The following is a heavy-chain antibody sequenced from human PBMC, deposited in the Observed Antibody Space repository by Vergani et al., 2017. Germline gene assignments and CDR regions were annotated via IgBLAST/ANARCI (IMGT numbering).Heavy chain of an antibody. J-gene: IGHJ3*01. CDR3: ARDGGEYDKDALDV. CDR2: SYTSGAT. V-gene: IGHV4-61*02. D-gene: IGHD2-21*01. Sequence: QVQLQESGPGLVKPSQTLSLTCTVSGGSFSTGGQSWTWLRQSAGKGLEWIGGSYTSGATNYNPSLRSRAIMSVDASKKPFSLKLTSVTAADTAVYYCARDGGEYDKDALDVWGQGTKVTVTS. CDR1: GGSFSTGGQS.